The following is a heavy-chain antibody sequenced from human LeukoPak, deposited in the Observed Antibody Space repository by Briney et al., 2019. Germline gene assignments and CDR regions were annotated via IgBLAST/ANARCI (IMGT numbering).Heavy chain of an antibody. V-gene: IGHV3-7*04. Sequence: PGGSLRLSCAVSGFTFSSYWMTWVRQAPGKGLEWVANIKQDGSEKYYVDSVKGRFTISRDNAKNSQYLQMNSLRAEDTAVYCCARGINWFDPWGQGTLVTVSS. CDR3: ARGINWFDP. CDR2: IKQDGSEK. J-gene: IGHJ5*02. D-gene: IGHD2-15*01. CDR1: GFTFSSYW.